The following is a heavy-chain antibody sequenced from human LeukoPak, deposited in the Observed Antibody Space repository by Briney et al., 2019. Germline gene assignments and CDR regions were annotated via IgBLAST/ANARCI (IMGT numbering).Heavy chain of an antibody. D-gene: IGHD5-18*01. CDR1: GGSISSSSYY. CDR3: ARHSGYGYGYAYYYYYMDV. J-gene: IGHJ6*03. V-gene: IGHV4-39*01. Sequence: SETLSLTCTVSGGSISSSSYYWGWLRQPPGKGLEWIGSIYYSGSTYYNPSLKSRVTISVDPSKNQFALKLSSVTAADTAVYYCARHSGYGYGYAYYYYYMDVWGKGTTVTVSS. CDR2: IYYSGST.